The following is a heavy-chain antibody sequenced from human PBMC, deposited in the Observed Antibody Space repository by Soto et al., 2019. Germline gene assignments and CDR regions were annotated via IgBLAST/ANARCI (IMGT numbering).Heavy chain of an antibody. Sequence: QVQLVQSGAEVKKPEASVKVSCKASGYTFTGYYMHWVRQAPGQGLEWMGWINPNSGGTNYAQKFQGRVTMTRDTSLSTSYMELSRLRSDDTAVYYCAREGYDSSGYSVTSDAFDIWGQGTMVTVSS. CDR2: INPNSGGT. J-gene: IGHJ3*02. CDR3: AREGYDSSGYSVTSDAFDI. V-gene: IGHV1-2*02. D-gene: IGHD3-22*01. CDR1: GYTFTGYY.